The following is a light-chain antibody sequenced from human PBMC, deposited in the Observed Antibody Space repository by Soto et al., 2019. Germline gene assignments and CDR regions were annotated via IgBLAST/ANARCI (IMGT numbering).Light chain of an antibody. CDR2: LGS. V-gene: IGKV2-28*01. CDR3: MQALPTPAT. J-gene: IGKJ1*01. CDR1: QSLLHSDGYNY. Sequence: DIVMTQSPLSLPVTPGEPASISCRSSQSLLHSDGYNYLDWYLQKPGQSPQLLIYLGSNRASGVPDRFSGRGAGTDFTLRISRVEAEDVGVYYGMQALPTPATFGQGTKVDI.